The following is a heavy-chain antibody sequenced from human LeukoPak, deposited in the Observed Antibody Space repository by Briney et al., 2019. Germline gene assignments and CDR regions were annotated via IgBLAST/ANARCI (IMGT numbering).Heavy chain of an antibody. CDR3: AKWGDYDVLTGYYVSYY. Sequence: PGGSLRLSCAASGFTFSNYAMSWVDQPPGKGREGFSAITGSGGNTYKASTVKGRFTISRDNAKNTVFLQMNSLRAEDTAVYYCAKWGDYDVLTGYYVSYYWGQGTLVTVSS. V-gene: IGHV3-23*01. J-gene: IGHJ4*02. CDR1: GFTFSNYA. CDR2: ITGSGGNT. D-gene: IGHD3-9*01.